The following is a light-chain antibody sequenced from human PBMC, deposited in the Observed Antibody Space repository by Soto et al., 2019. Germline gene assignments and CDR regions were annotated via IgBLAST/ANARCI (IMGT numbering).Light chain of an antibody. CDR1: SSDVGRYIY. V-gene: IGLV2-14*01. CDR3: SSYTTTTTGV. CDR2: EVS. J-gene: IGLJ3*02. Sequence: QSALTQPASVSGSPGQSITISCTGTSSDVGRYIYVSWYQHHPGEAPKLMIYEVSNRPSGVSNRFSGSKSGNTASLTISGLQPEDEADYYCSSYTTTTTGVFGGGTKLTVL.